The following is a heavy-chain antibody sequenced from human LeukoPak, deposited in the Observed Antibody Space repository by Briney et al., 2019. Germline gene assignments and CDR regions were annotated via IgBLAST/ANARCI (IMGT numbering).Heavy chain of an antibody. CDR2: ISSNGGST. CDR3: AREGQYGGSYFDY. V-gene: IGHV3-64*01. D-gene: IGHD4-23*01. CDR1: GFTFSSYA. Sequence: GGSLRLSCAASGFTFSSYAMHWVRQAPGKGLEYVSAISSNGGSTYYANSVKGRFTISRDNSKNTLYLQMGSLRAEDMAVYYCAREGQYGGSYFDYWGQGTLVTVSS. J-gene: IGHJ4*02.